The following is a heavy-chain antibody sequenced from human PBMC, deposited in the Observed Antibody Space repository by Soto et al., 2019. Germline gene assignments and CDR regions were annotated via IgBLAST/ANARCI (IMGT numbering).Heavy chain of an antibody. CDR3: AKDRGFAAGHGMDV. J-gene: IGHJ6*02. CDR1: GFTFSNYA. V-gene: IGHV3-23*01. Sequence: EVQLLESGGDLVQPGGSLRLSCEASGFTFSNYAMSWVRQAPGKGLEWVTGISARGGTTYYVDSVKGRFTISRDNSNNTLYLQMSALRAEDRAVYYCAKDRGFAAGHGMDVWGQGTTVTFSS. D-gene: IGHD6-19*01. CDR2: ISARGGTT.